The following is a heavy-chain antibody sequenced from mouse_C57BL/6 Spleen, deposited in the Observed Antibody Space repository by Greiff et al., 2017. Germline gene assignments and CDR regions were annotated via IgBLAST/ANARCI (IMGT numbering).Heavy chain of an antibody. V-gene: IGHV1-78*01. CDR2: IYPRDGST. CDR1: GYTFTDHT. J-gene: IGHJ2*01. CDR3: ARCFDGYYDYFDY. D-gene: IGHD2-3*01. Sequence: VQLQQSDAELVKPGASVKISCKVSGYTFTDHTIHWMKQRPEQGLEWIGYIYPRDGSTKYNEKFKGKATLTADKSSSTAYMQLNSLTSEDAAVYFCARCFDGYYDYFDYWGQGTTLTVSS.